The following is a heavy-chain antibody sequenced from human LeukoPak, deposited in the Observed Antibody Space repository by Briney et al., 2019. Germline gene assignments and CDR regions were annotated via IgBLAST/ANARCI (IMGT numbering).Heavy chain of an antibody. V-gene: IGHV3-11*05. CDR3: ARATRQRITMIVVVNTFDY. J-gene: IGHJ4*02. CDR2: ISSSSSYT. D-gene: IGHD3-22*01. CDR1: GFTFSDYY. Sequence: GGSLRLSCAASGFTFSDYYMSWIREAPGKGLGWVSYISSSSSYTNYADSVKGRFTISRDNAKNSLYLQMNSLRAEDTAVYYCARATRQRITMIVVVNTFDYWGQGTLVTVSS.